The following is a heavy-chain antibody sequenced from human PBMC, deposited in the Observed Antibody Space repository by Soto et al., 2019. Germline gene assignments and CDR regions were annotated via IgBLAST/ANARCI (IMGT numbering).Heavy chain of an antibody. CDR2: IYYSGST. J-gene: IGHJ4*02. D-gene: IGHD3-22*01. V-gene: IGHV4-30-4*01. CDR1: GGSIRSGDSY. CDR3: ARTHYSDRSGTDY. Sequence: TSETLSLTCTVCGGSIRSGDSYWSWIRQPPGKGLEWIGYIYYSGSTYYSPSLKSLVTRSLDTSKNQFSLNLSSVTAADTAVYYCARTHYSDRSGTDYWGQGTLVTVSS.